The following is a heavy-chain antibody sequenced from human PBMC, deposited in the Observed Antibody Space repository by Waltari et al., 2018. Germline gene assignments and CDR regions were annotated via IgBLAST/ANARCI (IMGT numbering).Heavy chain of an antibody. CDR3: ARDRGRGLYLDS. V-gene: IGHV4-4*02. CDR2: IHRSGRT. J-gene: IGHJ4*02. CDR1: GDSMNTTYW. Sequence: QVQLQESGPGLVKPFGTLSLTCSVSGDSMNTTYWWRWVRQAPGTGLEWIGQIHRSGRTDYHPSLGGRVATSIDTSKSEFSLEVTSATAADTAVYFCARDRGRGLYLDSWGQGILVTGSP. D-gene: IGHD5-12*01.